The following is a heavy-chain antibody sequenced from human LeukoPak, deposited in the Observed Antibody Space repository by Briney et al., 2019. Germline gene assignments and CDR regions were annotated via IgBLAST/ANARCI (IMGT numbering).Heavy chain of an antibody. V-gene: IGHV4-4*07. CDR1: GGSISSYY. CDR2: IYTSGST. J-gene: IGHJ4*02. D-gene: IGHD3/OR15-3a*01. CDR3: ARETSRTGPLLFDY. Sequence: PSETLSLTCTVSGGSISSYYWSWIRQPAGKGLEWIGRIYTSGSTNYNPSLKGRVTMSVDTSKNQFSLKLSSVTAADTAVYYCARETSRTGPLLFDYWGQGTLVTVSS.